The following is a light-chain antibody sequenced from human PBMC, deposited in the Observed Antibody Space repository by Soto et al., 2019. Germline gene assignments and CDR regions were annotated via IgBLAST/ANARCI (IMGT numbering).Light chain of an antibody. CDR2: KAS. J-gene: IGKJ1*01. V-gene: IGKV1-5*03. CDR1: QSISSW. CDR3: QQYNSYPWT. Sequence: DIQMTQSPSTLSASVGDRVTITCRASQSISSWLAWYQPKPGKAPKLLIYKASSLESGVPSRFSGSGSGTEFTLTISSLQPDDFATYYFQQYNSYPWTFGQGTKVEIK.